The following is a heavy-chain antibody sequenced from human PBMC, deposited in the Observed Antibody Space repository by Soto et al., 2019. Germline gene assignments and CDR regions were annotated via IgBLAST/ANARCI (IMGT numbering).Heavy chain of an antibody. V-gene: IGHV3-21*01. CDR3: ARASITMVRGVTYYYGMDV. CDR1: GFTFSSYS. Sequence: GGSLRLSCAASGFTFSSYSMNWVRQAPGKGLESVSSISSSSSYIYYADSVKGRFTISRDNAKNSLYLQMNSLRAEDTAVYYCARASITMVRGVTYYYGMDVWGQGTTVTVSS. CDR2: ISSSSSYI. J-gene: IGHJ6*02. D-gene: IGHD3-10*01.